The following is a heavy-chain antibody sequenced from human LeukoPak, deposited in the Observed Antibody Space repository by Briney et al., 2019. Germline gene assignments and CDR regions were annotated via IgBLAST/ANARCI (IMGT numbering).Heavy chain of an antibody. J-gene: IGHJ5*02. CDR2: ISAYNGNT. D-gene: IGHD6-13*01. V-gene: IGHV1-18*01. CDR1: GYTFNSYD. Sequence: ASVKVSCKASGYTFNSYDISWVRQAPGQGLEWMGWISAYNGNTNYAQKLQGRVTMTTDTSTSTTYMELRSLRSEDTAVYYCARSYSSSWTGHRYNWFDPWGQGTLVTVSS. CDR3: ARSYSSSWTGHRYNWFDP.